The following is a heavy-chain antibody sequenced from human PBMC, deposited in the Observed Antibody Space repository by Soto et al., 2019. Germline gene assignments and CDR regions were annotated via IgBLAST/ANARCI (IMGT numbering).Heavy chain of an antibody. J-gene: IGHJ4*02. Sequence: PSETLSLTCRVSGSSITNSFYWGWIRQSPEKGLEWIGSISHAGRTSYNLSLKSRVSISVDTSKNQFSLTLTSVTAADTAVYYCARDPANLALAVAYFDSWGQGTPVTVS. V-gene: IGHV4-38-2*02. D-gene: IGHD2-15*01. CDR1: GSSITNSFY. CDR3: ARDPANLALAVAYFDS. CDR2: ISHAGRT.